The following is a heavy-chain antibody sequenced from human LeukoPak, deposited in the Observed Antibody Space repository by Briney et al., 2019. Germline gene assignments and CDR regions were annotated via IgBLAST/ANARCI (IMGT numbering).Heavy chain of an antibody. CDR3: ARQVATGYFDF. Sequence: PSETLSLTRTFSGGSISNSYWSWIRQPPGKGLEWIGYMYYSGSTNYNPSLKSRVTISVDTSKNQLSLRLSSVTAADTALYYCARQVATGYFDFWGQGTLVTVSS. J-gene: IGHJ4*02. V-gene: IGHV4-59*08. CDR2: MYYSGST. CDR1: GGSISNSY.